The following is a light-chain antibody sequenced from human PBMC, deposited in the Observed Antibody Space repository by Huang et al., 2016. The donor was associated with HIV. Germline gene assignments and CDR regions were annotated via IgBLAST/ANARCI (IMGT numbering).Light chain of an antibody. CDR3: HQYNNWRLS. V-gene: IGKV3-15*01. J-gene: IGKJ4*01. CDR1: RSVSTN. CDR2: GSS. Sequence: EIVMTQSPATLSVSPGQRGTLSCRANRSVSTNLAWYQQIHGQAPRLLIYGSSTRAPGIPARFSGSGSGTDFSLTISSLQSEDFALYYCHQYNNWRLSFGGGTRV.